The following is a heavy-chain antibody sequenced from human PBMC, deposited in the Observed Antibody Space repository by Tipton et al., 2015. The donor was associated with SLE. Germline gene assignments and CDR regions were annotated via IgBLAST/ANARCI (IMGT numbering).Heavy chain of an antibody. J-gene: IGHJ2*01. CDR2: IHSSGST. CDR1: TGSISSNY. CDR3: ARKALFGDYFPWYFDL. Sequence: TLSLTCSVSTGSISSNYWSWIRQPPGKGLEWIGYIHSSGSTHHNPSLKSRVTISVDTSKNQFSLKLSSVTAADTAVCYCARKALFGDYFPWYFDLWGRGTLVTVSS. D-gene: IGHD4-17*01. V-gene: IGHV4-4*09.